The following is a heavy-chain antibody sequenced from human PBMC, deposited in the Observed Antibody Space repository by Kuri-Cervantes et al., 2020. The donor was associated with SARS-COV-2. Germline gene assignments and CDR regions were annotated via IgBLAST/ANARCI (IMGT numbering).Heavy chain of an antibody. D-gene: IGHD5-18*01. Sequence: GSLRLSCTVSGGSISSYYWSWIRQSAGKGLEWIGLMYASGGTRYNPSLKSRVTMSVDTSKNQHSLKLMSVAAADTAVYYCATVGYSYASQGYYYYYYMDVWGKGTTVTVSS. J-gene: IGHJ6*03. CDR3: ATVGYSYASQGYYYYYYMDV. CDR1: GGSISSYY. V-gene: IGHV4-4*07. CDR2: MYASGGT.